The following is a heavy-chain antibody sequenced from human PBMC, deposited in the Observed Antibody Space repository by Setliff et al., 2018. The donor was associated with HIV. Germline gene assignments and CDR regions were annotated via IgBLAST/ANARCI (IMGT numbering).Heavy chain of an antibody. J-gene: IGHJ6*02. D-gene: IGHD3-3*01. Sequence: PGGSLRLSCAASGFTFSDYYMSWIRQAPGKGLEWVSYISSSGSTIYYADSVKGRFTISRDNAKNSLYLQMNSLRAEGTAVYYCARDRITIFGVVMGDVWGQGTTVTVSS. V-gene: IGHV3-11*04. CDR1: GFTFSDYY. CDR3: ARDRITIFGVVMGDV. CDR2: ISSSGSTI.